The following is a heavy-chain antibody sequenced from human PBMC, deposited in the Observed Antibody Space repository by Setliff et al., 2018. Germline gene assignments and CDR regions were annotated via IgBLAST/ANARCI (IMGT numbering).Heavy chain of an antibody. Sequence: ASVKVSCKASGYTLSNSILSWVRQAPGQGLEWMGWISAYNGKTYFAQKFQDRITLTTGTSTNTGYLELRGLRSDDTAVYYCLRLVRYCTKIACQRASGAEFWGQGTLVTVSS. J-gene: IGHJ4*02. D-gene: IGHD2-8*01. CDR2: ISAYNGKT. V-gene: IGHV1-18*01. CDR3: LRLVRYCTKIACQRASGAEF. CDR1: GYTLSNSI.